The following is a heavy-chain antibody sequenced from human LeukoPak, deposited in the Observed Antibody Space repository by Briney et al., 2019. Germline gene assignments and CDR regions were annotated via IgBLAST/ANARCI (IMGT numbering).Heavy chain of an antibody. D-gene: IGHD3-3*01. V-gene: IGHV3-49*03. CDR3: SRKKRISFWLDY. CDR1: GFAFDDSF. J-gene: IGHJ4*02. CDR2: IRSRPYGGTT. Sequence: GGSLRLSCATSGFAFDDSFISWFRQAPGKGVEWVGFIRSRPYGGTTEYAASVKGRFIMSRDDSRGIAYLQMNSLKTEDTAIYYCSRKKRISFWLDYWGQGTLVIVSS.